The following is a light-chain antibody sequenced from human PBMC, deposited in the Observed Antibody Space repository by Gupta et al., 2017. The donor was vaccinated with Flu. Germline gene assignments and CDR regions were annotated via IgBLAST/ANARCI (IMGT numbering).Light chain of an antibody. V-gene: IGKV3-15*01. Sequence: EVVMTQSPATLSVSPGERATLSCRASQTVSSNLAWYQQKPGQAPRLLIYGASTRATGIPGRFSGSGSGTEFSLTISSLQPEDFAVYYCQQYHNWPPVTFGHGTKVDLK. CDR3: QQYHNWPPVT. CDR2: GAS. CDR1: QTVSSN. J-gene: IGKJ3*01.